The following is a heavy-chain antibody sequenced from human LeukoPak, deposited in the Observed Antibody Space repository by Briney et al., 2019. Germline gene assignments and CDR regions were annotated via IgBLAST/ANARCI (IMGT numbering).Heavy chain of an antibody. CDR3: ARGMLRGPFPHDY. D-gene: IGHD3-10*01. CDR2: IYSGGST. Sequence: LEWXXVIYSGGSTYYADSVKGRFTISRDNSKNTLYLQMNSLRADDTAVYYCARGMLRGPFPHDYWGQGTLVTVSS. J-gene: IGHJ4*02. V-gene: IGHV3-53*01.